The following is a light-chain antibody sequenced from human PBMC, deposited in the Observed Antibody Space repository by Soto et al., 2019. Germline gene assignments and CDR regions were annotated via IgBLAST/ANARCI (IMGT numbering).Light chain of an antibody. V-gene: IGLV2-14*01. J-gene: IGLJ1*01. CDR1: SSDVGGYNY. CDR3: SSYTSSSTLLYV. CDR2: DVS. Sequence: QSALTQPASVSGSPGQSITISCTGTSSDVGGYNYVSWYQQHPGKAPKLMIYDVSNRPSGVSNRVSGSKSGNTASLTISGLQAEDEVDYYCSSYTSSSTLLYVFGTGTKVTVL.